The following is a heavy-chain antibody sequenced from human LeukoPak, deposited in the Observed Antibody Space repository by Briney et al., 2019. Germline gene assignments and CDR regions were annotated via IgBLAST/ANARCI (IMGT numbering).Heavy chain of an antibody. CDR1: GYTFTSYY. CDR2: INPSGGST. J-gene: IGHJ4*02. Sequence: GASVKVSCKASGYTFTSYYMHWVRQAPGQGLEWVGIINPSGGSTSYAQKFQGRVTMTRDTSTSTVYMELSSLRSEDTAVYYCAREEMVYVSQKYSYFDYWGQGTLVTVSS. D-gene: IGHD2-8*01. V-gene: IGHV1-46*01. CDR3: AREEMVYVSQKYSYFDY.